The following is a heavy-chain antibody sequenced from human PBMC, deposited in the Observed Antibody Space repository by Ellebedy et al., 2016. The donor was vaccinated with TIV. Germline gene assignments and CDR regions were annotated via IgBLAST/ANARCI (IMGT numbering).Heavy chain of an antibody. CDR3: AGGDIATTPAGERNWFDP. Sequence: ASVKVSCKASGYSFLSFGINWVRQAPGQGLEWMGWISTYSGNTEFAQKFQGRVTLTTDTSTTTAYMELRSLRYDDTALYYCAGGDIATTPAGERNWFDPWGQGILVTVSA. V-gene: IGHV1-18*04. CDR2: ISTYSGNT. D-gene: IGHD3-16*01. J-gene: IGHJ5*02. CDR1: GYSFLSFG.